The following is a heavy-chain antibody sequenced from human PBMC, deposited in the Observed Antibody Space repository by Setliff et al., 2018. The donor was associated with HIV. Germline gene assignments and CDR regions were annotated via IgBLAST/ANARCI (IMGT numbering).Heavy chain of an antibody. J-gene: IGHJ6*02. CDR1: GGSINSHY. V-gene: IGHV4-59*11. CDR3: ARTPYSSSSDV. Sequence: SETLSLTCTVSGGSINSHYWSWIRQPPGEGLEWIGTINYSGTTDYNPSLRSRVSMSADTSTNQFSLKLSSVTAADTAVYYCARTPYSSSSDVWGQGTTVTVSS. CDR2: INYSGTT. D-gene: IGHD2-2*01.